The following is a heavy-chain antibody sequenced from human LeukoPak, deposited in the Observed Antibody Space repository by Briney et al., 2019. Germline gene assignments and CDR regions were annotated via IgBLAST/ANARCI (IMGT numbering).Heavy chain of an antibody. CDR1: GFTFSNAW. V-gene: IGHV3-7*01. J-gene: IGHJ4*02. Sequence: GGSLRLSCAASGFTFSNAWMSWVRQAPGKGLEWVANIKQDGSEKYYVDSVKGRFTISRDNAKNSLYLQMNSLRAEDTAVYYCAGSGSYYGDFGYWGQGTLVTVSS. CDR3: AGSGSYYGDFGY. CDR2: IKQDGSEK. D-gene: IGHD1-26*01.